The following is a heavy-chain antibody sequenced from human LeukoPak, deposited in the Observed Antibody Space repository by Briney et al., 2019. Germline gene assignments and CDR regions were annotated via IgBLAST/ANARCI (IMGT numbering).Heavy chain of an antibody. J-gene: IGHJ4*02. D-gene: IGHD3-10*01. V-gene: IGHV4-30-4*01. CDR1: GGSISSHY. CDR3: ARDARFGELLH. CDR2: IFHSEHA. Sequence: SETLSPTCTVSGGSISSHYWSWIRQTPGKGLEWLGYIFHSEHAYYNPSLEGRATISVDTSKNQFSLRLTSVTAADTALYFCARDARFGELLHWGQGTLVTVSS.